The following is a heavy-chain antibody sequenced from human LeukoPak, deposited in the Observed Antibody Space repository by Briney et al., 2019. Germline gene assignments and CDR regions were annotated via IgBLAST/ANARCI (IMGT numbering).Heavy chain of an antibody. V-gene: IGHV2-70*11. CDR2: IDWNDDK. CDR3: ARFLGTTSYDF. Sequence: SGPTLVNPTQTLTLTCSFSGFSLSTSGMCVSWIRQPPGKALEWLARIDWNDDKYLNTFLQTRLTISKDTSRNQVVLTMTNMDLVDTATYYCARFLGTTSYDFWGQGTLVTVSS. D-gene: IGHD1-1*01. CDR1: GFSLSTSGMC. J-gene: IGHJ4*02.